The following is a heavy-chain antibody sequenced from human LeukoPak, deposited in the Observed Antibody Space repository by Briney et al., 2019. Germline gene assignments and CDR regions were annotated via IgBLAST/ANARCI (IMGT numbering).Heavy chain of an antibody. CDR3: ARDDIVVVPAANDY. V-gene: IGHV3-21*01. D-gene: IGHD2-2*01. Sequence: GGSLRLSCAASGFTFSSYWMSWVRQAPGKGLEWVSSISSSSSYIYYADSVKGRFTISRDNAKNSLYLQMNSLRAEDTAVYYCARDDIVVVPAANDYWGQGTLVTVSS. J-gene: IGHJ4*02. CDR1: GFTFSSYW. CDR2: ISSSSSYI.